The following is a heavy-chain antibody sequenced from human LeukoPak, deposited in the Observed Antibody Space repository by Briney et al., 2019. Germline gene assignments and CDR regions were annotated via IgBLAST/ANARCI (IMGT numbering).Heavy chain of an antibody. Sequence: TASETLSLTCAVYGGSFSGYYWSWIRQPPGKGLEWIGEINHSGSTNYNPFLKSRVTISVDTSKNQFSLKLSSVTAADTAVYYCARAAPPKRTTDAFDIWGQGTMVTVSS. CDR3: ARAAPPKRTTDAFDI. J-gene: IGHJ3*02. D-gene: IGHD4-11*01. V-gene: IGHV4-34*01. CDR1: GGSFSGYY. CDR2: INHSGST.